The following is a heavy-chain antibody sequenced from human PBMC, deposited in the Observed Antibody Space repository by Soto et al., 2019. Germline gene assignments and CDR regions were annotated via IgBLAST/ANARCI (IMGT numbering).Heavy chain of an antibody. J-gene: IGHJ6*02. CDR1: GFTFSIYT. Sequence: PGGSLRLSCAASGFTFSIYTVNWARQAPGKGLEWFSSMSGSGSYIYYADSVQGRFTISRDNDKNSLSLQVNSLGADDTAVYYSASDMHPYGMAVRGQGTTVTVSS. V-gene: IGHV3-21*01. CDR3: ASDMHPYGMAV. CDR2: MSGSGSYI.